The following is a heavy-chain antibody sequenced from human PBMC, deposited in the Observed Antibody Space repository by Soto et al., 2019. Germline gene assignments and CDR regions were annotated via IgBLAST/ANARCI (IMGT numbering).Heavy chain of an antibody. CDR1: GFTFSSYA. CDR3: AKDRSAWSHKYGMDG. V-gene: IGHV3-23*01. J-gene: IGHJ6*02. Sequence: GGSLRLSCAASGFTFSSYAMSWVRQAPGKGLEWVSAISGSGGSTYYADSVKGRFTISRDNSKNTLYLQMNSLRAEDTAVYYCAKDRSAWSHKYGMDGWGQGTTVTVAS. D-gene: IGHD2-8*01. CDR2: ISGSGGST.